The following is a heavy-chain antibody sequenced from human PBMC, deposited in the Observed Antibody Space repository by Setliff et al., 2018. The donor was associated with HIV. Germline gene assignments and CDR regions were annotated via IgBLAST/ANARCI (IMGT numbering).Heavy chain of an antibody. CDR3: AKGGYGGAYYVAGY. Sequence: PEGSLRLSCEASGFRVTDTYMAWVRQAPGKGLEWVTLIYKAGKTYYADFVKGRFTIARDDTKNTVSLQMTNLEPGDTAMYYCAKGGYGGAYYVAGYWGQGTKVTVSS. CDR2: IYKAGKT. V-gene: IGHV3-53*01. CDR1: GFRVTDTY. D-gene: IGHD5-18*01. J-gene: IGHJ4*02.